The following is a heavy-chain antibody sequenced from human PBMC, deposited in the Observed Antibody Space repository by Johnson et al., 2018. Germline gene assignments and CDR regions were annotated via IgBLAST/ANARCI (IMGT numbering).Heavy chain of an antibody. J-gene: IGHJ1*01. CDR2: ISRSGRPG. V-gene: IGHV3-11*01. Sequence: VQLVESGGGVVQPGRSLRLSCAASGFTFRDYYMSWIRQAPGQGLEWVSYISRSGRPGYYADAVKGRFTLSRDNDKNSLYLQMNSLRAEDTAVYYCARDGRSWTHNAEYLQHWGQGTPVTVSS. CDR3: ARDGRSWTHNAEYLQH. CDR1: GFTFRDYY. D-gene: IGHD3-10*01.